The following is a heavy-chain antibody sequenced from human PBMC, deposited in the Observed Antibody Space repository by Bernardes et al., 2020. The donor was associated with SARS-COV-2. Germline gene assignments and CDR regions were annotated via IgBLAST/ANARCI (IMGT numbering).Heavy chain of an antibody. CDR3: ARDMWVDGYKQLDY. CDR1: GFTFSSYG. D-gene: IGHD2-21*01. V-gene: IGHV3-33*01. J-gene: IGHJ4*02. Sequence: GGSLRLSCAASGFTFSSYGMHWVRQAPGKGLEWVAVIWYDGSNKYYADSVKGRFTISRDNSKNTLYLQMNSLRVEDTAVYYCARDMWVDGYKQLDYWGQGTLVTVSS. CDR2: IWYDGSNK.